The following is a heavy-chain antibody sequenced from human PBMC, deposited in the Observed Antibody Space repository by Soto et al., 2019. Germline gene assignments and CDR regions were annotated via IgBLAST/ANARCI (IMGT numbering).Heavy chain of an antibody. V-gene: IGHV1-18*01. Sequence: ASVKVSCKASGYTFPSYSINWVRQAPGQGLEWMGWFNTYNANTNYAQKLQGRVTMTTDTSTSTAYMELRSLRSDDTAVYYCAKGRGSGYDWAFDYWGQGTLVTVSS. CDR1: GYTFPSYS. D-gene: IGHD5-12*01. CDR2: FNTYNANT. CDR3: AKGRGSGYDWAFDY. J-gene: IGHJ4*02.